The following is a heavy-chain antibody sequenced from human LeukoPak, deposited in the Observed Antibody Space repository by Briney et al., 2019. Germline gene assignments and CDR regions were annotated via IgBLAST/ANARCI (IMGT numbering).Heavy chain of an antibody. Sequence: SETLSLTCTVSGGSISSYYWSWIRQPPGKGLEWIGYIYYSGSTNYNPSLKSRVTISVDTSKNQFSLKLSSVTAADTAVYYCARHYYVSSGPNWFDPWGQGTLVTVSS. V-gene: IGHV4-59*08. D-gene: IGHD3-22*01. CDR3: ARHYYVSSGPNWFDP. CDR1: GGSISSYY. J-gene: IGHJ5*02. CDR2: IYYSGST.